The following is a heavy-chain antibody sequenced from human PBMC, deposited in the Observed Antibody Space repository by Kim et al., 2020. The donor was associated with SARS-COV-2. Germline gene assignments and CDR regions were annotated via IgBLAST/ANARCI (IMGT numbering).Heavy chain of an antibody. D-gene: IGHD3-10*01. J-gene: IGHJ3*02. CDR3: AKDVGFGESPQGAFDI. CDR1: GFTFGDYA. CDR2: ISWNSGSI. V-gene: IGHV3-9*01. Sequence: GGSLRLSCAASGFTFGDYAMHWVRQAPGKGLEWVSGISWNSGSIGYADSVKGRFTISRDNAKNSLYLQMNSLRAEDTALYYCAKDVGFGESPQGAFDIWGQGTMVTVSS.